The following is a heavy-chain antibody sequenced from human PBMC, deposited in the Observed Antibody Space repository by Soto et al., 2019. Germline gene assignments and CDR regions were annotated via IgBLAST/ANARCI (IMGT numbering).Heavy chain of an antibody. D-gene: IGHD5-18*01. CDR1: GFTFSSYG. CDR3: ARERGYSYGYVDY. CDR2: IWYDGSNK. J-gene: IGHJ4*02. V-gene: IGHV3-33*01. Sequence: QVQLVESGGGVVQPGRSLRLSCAASGFTFSSYGMHWVRQAPGKGLEWVAVIWYDGSNKYYADSVKGRFTISRDSSKTTLERRRKGRRAEDTAKYYCARERGYSYGYVDYWGQGTLVTVSS.